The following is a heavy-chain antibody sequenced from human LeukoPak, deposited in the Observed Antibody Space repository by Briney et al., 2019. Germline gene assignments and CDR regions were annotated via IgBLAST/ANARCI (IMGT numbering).Heavy chain of an antibody. CDR3: ARHPPYCSSTSCYFDY. D-gene: IGHD2-2*01. CDR1: GYSFTSYG. CDR2: ISPYNGNT. Sequence: GASVKVSCKASGYSFTSYGISWVREAPGQGLEWMGWISPYNGNTNYAQKLQGRVTMTTDTSTSTAYMELRSLRSDDTAVYYCARHPPYCSSTSCYFDYWGQGTLVTVSS. J-gene: IGHJ4*02. V-gene: IGHV1-18*01.